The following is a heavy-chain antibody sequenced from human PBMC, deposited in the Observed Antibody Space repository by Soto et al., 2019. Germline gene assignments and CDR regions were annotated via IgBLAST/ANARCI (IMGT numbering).Heavy chain of an antibody. V-gene: IGHV4-4*02. D-gene: IGHD2-21*02. Sequence: SETLSLTCAVSGGPISSSNWWSWVRQPPGKGLEWIGEIYHSGSTNYNPSLKSRVTISVDKSKKQFSLKLSSVTAADTAVYYCARVEVTDGFEYWGQGTLVTVS. CDR3: ARVEVTDGFEY. J-gene: IGHJ4*02. CDR2: IYHSGST. CDR1: GGPISSSNW.